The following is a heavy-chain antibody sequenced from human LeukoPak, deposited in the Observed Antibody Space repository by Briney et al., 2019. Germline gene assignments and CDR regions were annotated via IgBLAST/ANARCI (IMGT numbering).Heavy chain of an antibody. CDR1: GFTFSSYG. D-gene: IGHD1-26*01. Sequence: PGGSLRLSCAASGFTFSSYGMHWVRQAPGKGLEWVAVISYDGSNKYYADSVKGRFTISRDNSKNTLYLQMNSLRAEDTAVYYCAKALMIGSELPLDFDPWGQGTLVTVSS. CDR2: ISYDGSNK. CDR3: AKALMIGSELPLDFDP. V-gene: IGHV3-30*18. J-gene: IGHJ5*02.